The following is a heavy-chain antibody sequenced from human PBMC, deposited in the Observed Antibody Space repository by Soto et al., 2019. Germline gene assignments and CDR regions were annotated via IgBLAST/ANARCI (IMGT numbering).Heavy chain of an antibody. CDR2: IFHSGNT. CDR3: ARGYGSGSYWFDY. CDR1: GDSVSSGTDS. D-gene: IGHD3-10*01. J-gene: IGHJ4*02. V-gene: IGHV4-30-2*01. Sequence: QLQLQESGSGLVKPSQTLSLTCAVSGDSVSSGTDSWSWIRQPPGKGLECIGYIFHSGNTNYNPSLRSRVTMSLDRSKNQISLNLTSVTAADTAVYYCARGYGSGSYWFDYWGQGTLVTVSS.